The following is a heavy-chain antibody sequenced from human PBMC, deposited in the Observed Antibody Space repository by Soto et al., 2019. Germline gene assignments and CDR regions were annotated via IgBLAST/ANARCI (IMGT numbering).Heavy chain of an antibody. Sequence: LSLTCTVSGVSISSGGYYWSWIRQHPGKGLEWIGYIYYSGSTYYNPSLKSRVTISVDTSKNQFSLKLSSVTAADTAVYYCARVGYCSSTSCLTPFDYWGQGTLVTVSS. CDR1: GVSISSGGYY. CDR3: ARVGYCSSTSCLTPFDY. CDR2: IYYSGST. J-gene: IGHJ4*02. V-gene: IGHV4-31*03. D-gene: IGHD2-2*01.